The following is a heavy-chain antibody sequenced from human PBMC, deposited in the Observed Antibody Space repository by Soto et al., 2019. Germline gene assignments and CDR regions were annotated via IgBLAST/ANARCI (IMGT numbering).Heavy chain of an antibody. D-gene: IGHD5-12*01. V-gene: IGHV4-30-2*01. CDR1: GGSISSGGYF. J-gene: IGHJ4*02. CDR2: IYHSGST. Sequence: SETLSLTCTVSGGSISSGGYFWSWIRQPPGKGLEWIGYIYHSGSTYYNPSLKSRVTISVDRSKNQFSLKLSSVTAAGTAVYYCARTRSGYAIDYWGQGTLVTVSS. CDR3: ARTRSGYAIDY.